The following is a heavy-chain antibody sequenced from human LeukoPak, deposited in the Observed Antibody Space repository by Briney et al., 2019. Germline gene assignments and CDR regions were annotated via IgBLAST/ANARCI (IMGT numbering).Heavy chain of an antibody. Sequence: TGGSLRLSCAASGFTFSSYSINWVRQAPGKGLEWVSYISSSSSTIYYADSVKGRFTISRDNAKNSLYLQMNSLRAEDTAVYYCARGATIFGVVKGVSGSYYVYWGQGTLVTVSS. J-gene: IGHJ4*02. CDR2: ISSSSSTI. V-gene: IGHV3-48*01. CDR3: ARGATIFGVVKGVSGSYYVY. CDR1: GFTFSSYS. D-gene: IGHD3-3*01.